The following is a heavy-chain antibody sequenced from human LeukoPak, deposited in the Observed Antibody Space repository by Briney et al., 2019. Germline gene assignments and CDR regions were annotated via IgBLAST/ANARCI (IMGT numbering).Heavy chain of an antibody. J-gene: IGHJ4*02. V-gene: IGHV3-30*18. CDR1: GFIFSDYG. CDR2: ISYDGSHE. Sequence: GGSLRLSCVASGFIFSDYGIQWVRQAPGKGLEWVALISYDGSHEYYPASVKGRFTISRDNSKNTLSLQMNSLRPEDTAVYYCAKSQLIGSYHPPGYWGQGTLVTVSS. D-gene: IGHD1-26*01. CDR3: AKSQLIGSYHPPGY.